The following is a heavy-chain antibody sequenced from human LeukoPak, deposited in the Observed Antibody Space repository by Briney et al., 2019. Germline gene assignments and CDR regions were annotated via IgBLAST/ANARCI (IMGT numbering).Heavy chain of an antibody. CDR2: IIPIFGTA. J-gene: IGHJ4*02. D-gene: IGHD1-26*01. CDR3: AARYSGSYYYFDY. V-gene: IGHV1-69*13. CDR1: GGTFSSYA. Sequence: ASVKVSCKASGGTFSSYAISWVRQAPGQGLEWMGGIIPIFGTANYAQKFQGRVTITADESTSTAYMELSSLRSEDTAVYYCAARYSGSYYYFDYWGRGTLVTVSS.